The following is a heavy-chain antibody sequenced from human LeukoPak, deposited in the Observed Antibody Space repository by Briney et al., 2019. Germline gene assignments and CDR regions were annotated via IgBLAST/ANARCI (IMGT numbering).Heavy chain of an antibody. V-gene: IGHV3-74*01. J-gene: IGHJ4*02. D-gene: IGHD1-1*01. CDR2: INIDGSST. CDR3: ARVGSLDTRGY. Sequence: GGSLRLSCAAPGFTFSNYWMHWVRQAPGKGPVWVSRINIDGSSTSYADSVKGRFTISRDNAKNTLYLQMNSLRAEDTAVYYCARVGSLDTRGYWGQGTLVTVSS. CDR1: GFTFSNYW.